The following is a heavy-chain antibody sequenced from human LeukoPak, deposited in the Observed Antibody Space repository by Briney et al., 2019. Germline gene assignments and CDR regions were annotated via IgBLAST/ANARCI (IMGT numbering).Heavy chain of an antibody. D-gene: IGHD3-10*01. CDR2: INAGNGNT. V-gene: IGHV1-3*01. CDR3: ARDQGDYYGSGSYPDY. Sequence: ASVKVSCKASGYTFTGYAMHWVRQAPGQRLEWMGWINAGNGNTKYSQKFQGRVTITRDTSASTAYMELSSLRSEDTAVYYCARDQGDYYGSGSYPDYWGQGTLVTVSS. CDR1: GYTFTGYA. J-gene: IGHJ4*02.